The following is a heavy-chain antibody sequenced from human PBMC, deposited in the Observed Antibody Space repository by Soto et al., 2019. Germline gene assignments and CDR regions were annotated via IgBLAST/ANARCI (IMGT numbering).Heavy chain of an antibody. J-gene: IGHJ6*03. Sequence: EVQLVESGGGLVQPGGSLRLSCAASGFTFSSYNMNCVRQAPGKGLEWITDISLSSSTIFYADSVKGRFTISRDNAKHSLYLQMNRLRAEDTAVYYCAIDSRNYYYYMDVCGKGTTVTVSS. V-gene: IGHV3-48*01. CDR2: ISLSSSTI. CDR1: GFTFSSYN. CDR3: AIDSRNYYYYMDV.